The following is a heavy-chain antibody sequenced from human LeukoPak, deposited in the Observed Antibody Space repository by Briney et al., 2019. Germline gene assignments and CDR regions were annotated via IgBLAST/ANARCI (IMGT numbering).Heavy chain of an antibody. CDR2: IRYDGFNK. J-gene: IGHJ3*02. V-gene: IGHV3-30*02. CDR3: AKKTIVGATVDAFDI. D-gene: IGHD1-26*01. CDR1: GFTFSNYG. Sequence: PGGSLRLSCAAPGFTFSNYGMHWVRQAPGKGLEGVASIRYDGFNKYYADSLKGRFTISRDNSKNTLYLQMDSLRAEDTAVYYCAKKTIVGATVDAFDIWGQGTMVIVSS.